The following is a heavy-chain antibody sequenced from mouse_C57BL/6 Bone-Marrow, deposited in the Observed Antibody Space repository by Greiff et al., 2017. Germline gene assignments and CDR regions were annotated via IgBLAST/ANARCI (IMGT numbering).Heavy chain of an antibody. CDR1: GYAFSSSW. Sequence: QVQLQQSGPELVKPGASVKISCKASGYAFSSSWMNWVKQRPGKGLEWIGRIYPGDGDTNYNGKFKGKGTLTADKSSSPAYMQLSSLTSEDSAVYFCGRRGYSPFAYWGQGTLVTVSA. CDR3: GRRGYSPFAY. D-gene: IGHD2-3*01. CDR2: IYPGDGDT. V-gene: IGHV1-82*01. J-gene: IGHJ3*01.